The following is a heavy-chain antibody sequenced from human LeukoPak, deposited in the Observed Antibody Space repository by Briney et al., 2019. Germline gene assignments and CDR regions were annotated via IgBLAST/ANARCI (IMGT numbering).Heavy chain of an antibody. J-gene: IGHJ4*02. V-gene: IGHV4-59*01. D-gene: IGHD4-11*01. CDR3: ARYDYSNYPSGIDC. CDR2: IYYSGST. CDR1: GGSISSYY. Sequence: PSETLSLTCTVSGGSISSYYWSWIRQPPGKGLEWIGYIYYSGSTNYNPSLKSRVTISVDTSKNQFSLKLSSVTAADTAVYYCARYDYSNYPSGIDCWGQGTLVTVSS.